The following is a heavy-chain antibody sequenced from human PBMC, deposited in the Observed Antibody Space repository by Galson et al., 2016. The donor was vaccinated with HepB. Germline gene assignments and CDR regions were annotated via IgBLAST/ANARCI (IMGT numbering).Heavy chain of an antibody. CDR1: GFTFGSYG. V-gene: IGHV3-23*01. D-gene: IGHD1-1*01. J-gene: IGHJ6*04. Sequence: SLRLSCAASGFTFGSYGMTWVRQAPGKGLEVVSSISRSGDSTDYADSVKGRFTISRDNSKNTLSLQMNSLRAEDTAVYYCVQGGTAPAVWGKGTTVTVSS. CDR3: VQGGTAPAV. CDR2: ISRSGDST.